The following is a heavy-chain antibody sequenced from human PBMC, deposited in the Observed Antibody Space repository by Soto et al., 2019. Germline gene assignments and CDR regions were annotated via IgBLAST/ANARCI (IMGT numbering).Heavy chain of an antibody. CDR3: ARLGAYYQAFDY. J-gene: IGHJ4*01. V-gene: IGHV4-59*08. Sequence: PSETLSLTCTVSGSPISDNYWSWFRQAPGQGLEWVCYIYYTGTTTYNPSVKSRVTISLDTSKSQFSLILRSVTAADTAVYYCARLGAYYQAFDYWGPGTLVTASS. D-gene: IGHD3-22*01. CDR2: IYYTGTT. CDR1: GSPISDNY.